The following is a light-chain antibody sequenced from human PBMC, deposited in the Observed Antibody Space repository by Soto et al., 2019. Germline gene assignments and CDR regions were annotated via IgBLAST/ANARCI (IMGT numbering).Light chain of an antibody. CDR3: GVWDDDLSGVL. CDR1: SSNIRSNY. V-gene: IGLV1-47*01. CDR2: RND. Sequence: QSVLTQPPSASGTPGQRVTISCSGSSSNIRSNYVYWYQQVPGTAPQLLIYRNDQRPSGVPDRFSGSKSGTSASLAISGLRSEDEADYYCGVWDDDLSGVLFGGGTKLTVL. J-gene: IGLJ2*01.